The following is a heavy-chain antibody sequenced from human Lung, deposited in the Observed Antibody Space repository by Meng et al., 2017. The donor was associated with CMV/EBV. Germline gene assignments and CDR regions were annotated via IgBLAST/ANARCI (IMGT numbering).Heavy chain of an antibody. Sequence: GSLRLXCAVSGGSISSSNWWSWVRQPPGKGLEWIGEIYHSGSTNYNPSLKSRVTISVDKSKNQFSLKLSSVTAADTAVYYCARDGAAGPANYYYYYGMDVWGQGTTVXVSS. CDR3: ARDGAAGPANYYYYYGMDV. CDR1: GGSISSSNW. V-gene: IGHV4-4*02. J-gene: IGHJ6*02. CDR2: IYHSGST. D-gene: IGHD6-13*01.